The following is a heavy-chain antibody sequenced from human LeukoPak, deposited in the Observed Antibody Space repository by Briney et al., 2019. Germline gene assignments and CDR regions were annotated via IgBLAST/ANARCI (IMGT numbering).Heavy chain of an antibody. CDR1: GFIFSSYW. J-gene: IGHJ4*02. V-gene: IGHV3-15*01. CDR2: IKSKTDGGTT. CDR3: TTDSAEFALWFGELSN. D-gene: IGHD3-10*01. Sequence: GGSLRLSCAASGFIFSSYWMHWVRQAPGKGLEWVGRIKSKTDGGTTDYAAPVKGRFTISRDDSKNTLYLQMNSLKTEDTAVYYCTTDSAEFALWFGELSNWGQGTLVTVSS.